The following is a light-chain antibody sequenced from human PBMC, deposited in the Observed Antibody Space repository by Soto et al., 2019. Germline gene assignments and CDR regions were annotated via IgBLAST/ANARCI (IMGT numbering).Light chain of an antibody. CDR1: QNVSSY. J-gene: IGKJ3*01. CDR2: SAS. V-gene: IGKV3-20*01. CDR3: HQYGSFPRT. Sequence: EIMLTQAPCTLSVSPCDRATISSRASQNVSSYLAWYQQKPGKAPSLLISSASRMASGIPDRFSGSGSGTEFTLTISRLQPEDLAAYYCHQYGSFPRTFGHGTKVDIK.